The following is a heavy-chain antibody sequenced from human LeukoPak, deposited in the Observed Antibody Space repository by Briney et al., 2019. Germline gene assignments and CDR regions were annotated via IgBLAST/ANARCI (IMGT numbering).Heavy chain of an antibody. V-gene: IGHV1-69*05. Sequence: ASVKVSCTASGGTFSSYAISWVRQAPGQGLEWMGGIIPICGTANYAQKFQGRVTITTDESTSTAYMELSSLRSEDTAVYYCASRGEYSSVDYWGGRPLVTVSS. CDR2: IIPICGTA. D-gene: IGHD6-6*01. CDR1: GGTFSSYA. CDR3: ASRGEYSSVDY. J-gene: IGHJ4*02.